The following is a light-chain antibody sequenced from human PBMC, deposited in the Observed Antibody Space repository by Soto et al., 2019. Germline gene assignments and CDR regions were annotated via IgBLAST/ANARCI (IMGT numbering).Light chain of an antibody. CDR3: LQYHGWPKT. CDR2: GAS. CDR1: QSVGNK. Sequence: EIVMTQSPATLSVSPGERATLSCRASQSVGNKLAWYQHIPGQAPRLLIYGASTRATGIPTRFSGSESETEFTLTIGSLQSEDFAVYYCLQYHGWPKTFGQGTKVEVK. J-gene: IGKJ1*01. V-gene: IGKV3-15*01.